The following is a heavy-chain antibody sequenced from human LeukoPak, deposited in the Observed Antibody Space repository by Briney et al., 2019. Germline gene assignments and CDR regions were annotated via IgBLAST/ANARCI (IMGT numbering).Heavy chain of an antibody. D-gene: IGHD3-22*01. V-gene: IGHV4-59*01. J-gene: IGHJ5*02. CDR2: IYYSGSI. Sequence: PSETLSLTCTVSGGSISSYYWSWIRQPPGKGLEWIGYIYYSGSINYNPSLKSRVTISVDTSKNQFSLKLSSVTAADTAVYYCARDSGTYYYDSSGYYNNWFDPWGQGTLVTVSS. CDR3: ARDSGTYYYDSSGYYNNWFDP. CDR1: GGSISSYY.